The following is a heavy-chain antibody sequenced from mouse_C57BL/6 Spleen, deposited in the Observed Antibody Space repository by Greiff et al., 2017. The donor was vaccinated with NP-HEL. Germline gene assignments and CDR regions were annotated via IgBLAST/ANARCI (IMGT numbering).Heavy chain of an antibody. Sequence: QVHVKQPGAELVKPGASVKMSCKASGYTFTSYWITWVKQRPGQGLEWIGDIYPGSGSTNYNEKFKSKATLTVDTSSSTAYMQLSSLTSEDSAVYYCAREGYGSSYFDYWGQGTTLTVSS. CDR1: GYTFTSYW. V-gene: IGHV1-55*01. CDR3: AREGYGSSYFDY. CDR2: IYPGSGST. J-gene: IGHJ2*01. D-gene: IGHD1-1*01.